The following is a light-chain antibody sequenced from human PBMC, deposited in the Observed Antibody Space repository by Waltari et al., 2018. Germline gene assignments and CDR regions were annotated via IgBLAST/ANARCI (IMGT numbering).Light chain of an antibody. CDR2: VNSDGSH. CDR3: QTGGHGTWV. Sequence: QLVVTQSPSASAPLGASVKLTCTLSSGHSTNIVAWLQQRPEKGPRYLMKVNSDGSHIKGDEIPDHFSGSSSGAERYLTISSLQSDDEADYFCQTGGHGTWVFGGGTTLTVL. V-gene: IGLV4-69*01. J-gene: IGLJ3*02. CDR1: SGHSTNI.